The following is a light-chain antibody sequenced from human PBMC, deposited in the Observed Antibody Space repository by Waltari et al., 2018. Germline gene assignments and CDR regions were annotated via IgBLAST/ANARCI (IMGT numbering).Light chain of an antibody. Sequence: SYVLTQPPSVSVAPGQTATFTCGGSNIGPKRVHWYQHKPGQVPILFMYDTDDRPAGISDRFSGSTSMYSASLTISRVAVGDEADYYCQLLDTDTGVVVFGGGTKLTVL. V-gene: IGLV3-21*01. CDR3: QLLDTDTGVVV. CDR2: DTD. J-gene: IGLJ2*01. CDR1: NIGPKR.